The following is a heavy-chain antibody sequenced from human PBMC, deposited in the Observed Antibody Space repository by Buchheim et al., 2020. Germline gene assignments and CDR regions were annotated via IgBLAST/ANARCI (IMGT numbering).Heavy chain of an antibody. CDR3: AIYSLLTRVVY. D-gene: IGHD3-10*01. Sequence: EVLLVESGGGLVQPGGSLSLSCAASGFTFSRFWMSWVRQAPGKGLEWVANINEDGTEKYYVDSVKGRFTVSRDNSKSTLYLQMNSLRVEDTAVYYCAIYSLLTRVVYWGQGTL. J-gene: IGHJ4*02. CDR1: GFTFSRFW. V-gene: IGHV3-7*03. CDR2: INEDGTEK.